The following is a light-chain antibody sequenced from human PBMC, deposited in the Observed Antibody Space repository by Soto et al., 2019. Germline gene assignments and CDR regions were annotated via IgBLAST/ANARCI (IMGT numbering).Light chain of an antibody. CDR3: QTWGTDIVV. CDR2: LNSDGSH. Sequence: QPVLTQSPSASASLGASVKLTCTLSSGHSSYAIAWHQQQPEKGPRYLMKLNSDGSHSKGDGIPDRFSGSSSGAERYLTISSLQSEEEADYYCQTWGTDIVVFGGGTKLTVL. V-gene: IGLV4-69*01. CDR1: SGHSSYA. J-gene: IGLJ2*01.